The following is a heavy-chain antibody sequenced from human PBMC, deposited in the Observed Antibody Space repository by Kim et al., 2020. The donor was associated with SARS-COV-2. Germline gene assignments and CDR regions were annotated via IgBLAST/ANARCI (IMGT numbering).Heavy chain of an antibody. Sequence: GGSLRLSCAASGFTFSSYSMNWVRQAPGKGLEWVSYISSSSSTIYYEDSVKGRFTITRDKAKNSLHLQMNSLRDEDTDVYYCARGSGKTVITLNYFDYWGQGTLVTVSS. CDR1: GFTFSSYS. V-gene: IGHV3-48*02. J-gene: IGHJ4*02. CDR2: ISSSSSTI. CDR3: ARGSGKTVITLNYFDY. D-gene: IGHD4-17*01.